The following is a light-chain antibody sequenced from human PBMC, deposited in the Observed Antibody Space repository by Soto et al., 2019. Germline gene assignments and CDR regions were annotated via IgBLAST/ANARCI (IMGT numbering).Light chain of an antibody. CDR1: QSVSSN. CDR3: LQYNNWPPYT. Sequence: EMVMTQSPATLSVSPGERATLSCRASQSVSSNLAWYQQKLCQAPRLLIYGASTRATGVPARFSGSGSGTECTLTISSLHSEDFAVYYCLQYNNWPPYTFGQGTKLEIK. CDR2: GAS. V-gene: IGKV3-15*01. J-gene: IGKJ2*01.